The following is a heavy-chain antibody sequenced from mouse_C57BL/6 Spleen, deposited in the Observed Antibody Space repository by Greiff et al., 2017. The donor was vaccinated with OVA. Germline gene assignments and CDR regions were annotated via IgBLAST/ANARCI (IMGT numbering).Heavy chain of an antibody. CDR2: INYDGSST. Sequence: EVQLVESEGGLVQPGSSMKLSCTASGFTFSDYYMAWVRQVPEKGLEWVANINYDGSSTYYLDSLKSRFIISRDNAKNILYLQMSSLKSEDTATYYCAREGDYYGSSPLDYWGQGTTLTVSS. CDR3: AREGDYYGSSPLDY. V-gene: IGHV5-16*01. J-gene: IGHJ2*01. CDR1: GFTFSDYY. D-gene: IGHD1-1*01.